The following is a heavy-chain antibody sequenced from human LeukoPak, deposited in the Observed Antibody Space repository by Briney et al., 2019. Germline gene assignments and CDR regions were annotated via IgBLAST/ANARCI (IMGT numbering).Heavy chain of an antibody. Sequence: GGSLRLSCAASGFTFSSYAMSWVRQAPGKGLEWVSAISGSGGTTYYVDSVRGRFTISRDNSKNTLYLQMNSLRAEDTAIYYCAKFWYDGNNWFDPWGQGTLVTVSS. V-gene: IGHV3-23*01. CDR3: AKFWYDGNNWFDP. D-gene: IGHD3-16*01. J-gene: IGHJ5*02. CDR2: ISGSGGTT. CDR1: GFTFSSYA.